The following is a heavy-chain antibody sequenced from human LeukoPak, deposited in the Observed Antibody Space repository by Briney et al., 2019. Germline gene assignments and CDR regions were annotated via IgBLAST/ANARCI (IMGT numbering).Heavy chain of an antibody. D-gene: IGHD2-2*01. J-gene: IGHJ4*02. CDR2: ISSSGGSP. CDR1: GFTFSTYA. Sequence: GSLRLSCVASGFTFSTYALSWVRQAPGKGLEWVSAISSSGGSPYYADSVNGRFTISRDNSKNTLYLQMNSLRAEDTALYYCAKDQALSLSSSRALDYWGQGTLVTVSS. CDR3: AKDQALSLSSSRALDY. V-gene: IGHV3-23*01.